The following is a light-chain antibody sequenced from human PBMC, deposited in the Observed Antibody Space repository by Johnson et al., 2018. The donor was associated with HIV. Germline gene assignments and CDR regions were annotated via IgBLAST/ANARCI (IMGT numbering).Light chain of an antibody. J-gene: IGLJ1*01. Sequence: QSILTQSPSVSAAPGQKVTISCSGSSSNIGNNYVSWYQQFPGTAPKLLIYENNKRPSGIPDRFSGSKSGTSATLGITGLQTGDEADYYCGTWDSSLSKVFGTGTKVTVL. CDR2: ENN. CDR1: SSNIGNNY. V-gene: IGLV1-51*02. CDR3: GTWDSSLSKV.